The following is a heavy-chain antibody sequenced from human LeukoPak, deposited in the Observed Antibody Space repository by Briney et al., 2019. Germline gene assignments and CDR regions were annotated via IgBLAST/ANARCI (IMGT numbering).Heavy chain of an antibody. J-gene: IGHJ4*02. CDR2: IYYSGST. V-gene: IGHV4-39*01. D-gene: IGHD1-26*01. CDR3: ARTLLVGATHFDH. CDR1: GGSISSSSYY. Sequence: PSETLSLTCTVSGGSISSSSYYWGWIRQPPGKGLEWIGSIYYSGSTYYNPSLKSRVTVSVDTSKNQFSLKLSSVTAADTAVYYCARTLLVGATHFDHWGQGTLVTVSS.